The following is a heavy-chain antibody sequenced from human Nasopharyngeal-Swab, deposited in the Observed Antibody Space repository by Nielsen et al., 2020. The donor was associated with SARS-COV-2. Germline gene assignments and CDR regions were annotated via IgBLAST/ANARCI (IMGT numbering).Heavy chain of an antibody. Sequence: VCQAPGKGLEWVGRIKSKTDGGTTDYAAPVKGRFTISRDDSKNTLYLQMNSLKTEDTAVYYCTTATAAAGTYYYDSSGYYYFDYWGQGTLVTVSS. CDR2: IKSKTDGGTT. J-gene: IGHJ4*02. CDR3: TTATAAAGTYYYDSSGYYYFDY. D-gene: IGHD3-22*01. V-gene: IGHV3-15*07.